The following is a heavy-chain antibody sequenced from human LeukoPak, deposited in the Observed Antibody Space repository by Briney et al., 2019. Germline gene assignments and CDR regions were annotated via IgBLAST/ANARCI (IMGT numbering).Heavy chain of an antibody. D-gene: IGHD6-19*01. CDR2: ITGDGGST. V-gene: IGHV3-43*02. Sequence: GGSLRLSCAASGFTFDDYAMHWDRQAPGKGLEWVSLITGDGGSTYYADSVKGRFTISRDNSKNSLYLQMNSLRTEDTALYYCANDVLESSGWYESGDYWGQGTLVTVSS. J-gene: IGHJ4*02. CDR3: ANDVLESSGWYESGDY. CDR1: GFTFDDYA.